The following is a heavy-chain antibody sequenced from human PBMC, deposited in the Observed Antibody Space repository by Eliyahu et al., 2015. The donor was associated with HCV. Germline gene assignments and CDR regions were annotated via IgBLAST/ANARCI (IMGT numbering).Heavy chain of an antibody. Sequence: QVQLVESGGGVVQPGRSLRLXCAASGFTFXSYGXHWVRQAPGKGLEWVAVISYDGSNKYYADSVKGRFTISRDNSKNTLYLQMNSLRAEDTAVYYCAKDRRGYSYGYFYCPLDYWGQGTLVTVSS. CDR3: AKDRRGYSYGYFYCPLDY. CDR1: GFTFXSYG. V-gene: IGHV3-30*18. J-gene: IGHJ4*02. CDR2: ISYDGSNK. D-gene: IGHD5-18*01.